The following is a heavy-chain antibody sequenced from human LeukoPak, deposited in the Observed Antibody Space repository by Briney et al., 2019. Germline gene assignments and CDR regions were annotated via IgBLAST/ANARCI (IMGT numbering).Heavy chain of an antibody. CDR3: ASSDYGDYLDSDAFDI. CDR2: INPNSGGT. Sequence: ASVKVSCKASGYTFTGYYMHWVRQAPGQGLEWMGWINPNSGGTNYAQKFQSRVTMTRDTSISTAYMELSRLRSDDTAVYYCASSDYGDYLDSDAFDIWGQGTMVTVSS. V-gene: IGHV1-2*02. CDR1: GYTFTGYY. J-gene: IGHJ3*02. D-gene: IGHD4-17*01.